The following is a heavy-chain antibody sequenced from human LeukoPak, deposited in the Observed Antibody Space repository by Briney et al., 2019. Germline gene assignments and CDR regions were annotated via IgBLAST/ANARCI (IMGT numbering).Heavy chain of an antibody. Sequence: SQTLSLTCAVSGGSISSGGSSWSWIRQPPGKGLEWIGYIYHSGSTYYNPSLKSRVTISVDWSKNQFSLKLSSVTAADTAVYYCGRAQQGAAGGRYYYHGVDVWGQGTTVTVSS. CDR1: GGSISSGGSS. V-gene: IGHV4-30-2*01. J-gene: IGHJ6*02. CDR3: GRAQQGAAGGRYYYHGVDV. CDR2: IYHSGST. D-gene: IGHD6-13*01.